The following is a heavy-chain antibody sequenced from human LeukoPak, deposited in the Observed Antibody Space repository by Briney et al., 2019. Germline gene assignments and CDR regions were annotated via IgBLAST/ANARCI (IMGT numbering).Heavy chain of an antibody. D-gene: IGHD6-19*01. V-gene: IGHV4-59*08. CDR1: GGSINSHY. CDR3: VRRDTGWNYFDY. Sequence: SETLSLTCAVSGGSINSHYWGWIRQPPRKGLQWIGDIYYTGKNNYNPSLKSRVTISLDTSKDHLSLNLTSVLAADTAIYYCVRRDTGWNYFDYWGQGILVTVSS. J-gene: IGHJ4*02. CDR2: IYYTGKN.